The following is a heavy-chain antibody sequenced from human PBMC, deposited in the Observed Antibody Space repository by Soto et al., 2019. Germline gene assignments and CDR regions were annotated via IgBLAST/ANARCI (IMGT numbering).Heavy chain of an antibody. CDR2: IYHSGST. J-gene: IGHJ4*02. V-gene: IGHV4-30-2*01. CDR1: GGSISSGGYS. CDR3: ARGQVVAAQH. Sequence: QLQLQESGSGLVKPSQTLSPTCAVSGGSISSGGYSWSWIRQPPGKGLEWIGYIYHSGSTYYNPSLKSRVTISVDRAKKHFSLKLSSVTAADTAVYYCARGQVVAAQHWGQGTLVTVSS. D-gene: IGHD2-15*01.